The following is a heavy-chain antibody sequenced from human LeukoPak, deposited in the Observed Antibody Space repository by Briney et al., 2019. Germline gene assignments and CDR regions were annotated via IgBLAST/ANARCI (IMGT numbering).Heavy chain of an antibody. V-gene: IGHV1-69*05. CDR3: ARATIVVVPAALNAFDI. CDR2: IIPIFGTA. J-gene: IGHJ3*02. Sequence: SVKVSCKASGGTFSSYAISWVRQAPGQGLEWMGGIIPIFGTANYAQKFQGRVTITTDESTSTAYMELSSLRSEDTAVYYCARATIVVVPAALNAFDIWGQGTMVTISS. CDR1: GGTFSSYA. D-gene: IGHD2-2*01.